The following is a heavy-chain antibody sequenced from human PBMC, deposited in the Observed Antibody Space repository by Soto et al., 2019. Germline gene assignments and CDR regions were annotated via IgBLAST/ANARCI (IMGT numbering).Heavy chain of an antibody. V-gene: IGHV4-38-2*02. Sequence: SETLSLTYAVSGYSISSGYYWGWIRQPPGKGLEWIGSIYHSGSTYYNPSLKSRVTISVDTSKNLFSLKLGSVTAADTAVYYCARDLGVVGATTKWIWSYWFDPWGQGTLVTVSS. CDR2: IYHSGST. CDR1: GYSISSGYY. CDR3: ARDLGVVGATTKWIWSYWFDP. J-gene: IGHJ5*02. D-gene: IGHD1-26*01.